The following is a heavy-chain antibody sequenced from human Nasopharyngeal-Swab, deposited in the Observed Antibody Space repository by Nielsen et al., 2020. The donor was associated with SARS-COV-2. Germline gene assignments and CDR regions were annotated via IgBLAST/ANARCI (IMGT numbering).Heavy chain of an antibody. Sequence: GSLKISCAASGFTFSSFGMHWVRQAPGKGLEWVAFIAHDASNEYYGDSVKGRFSISRDSSKNTLYLQMDSLQGEDTAVYYCARDAPAHYGAFYWGRGTLVTVSS. CDR3: ARDAPAHYGAFY. V-gene: IGHV3-30*03. J-gene: IGHJ4*02. CDR1: GFTFSSFG. CDR2: IAHDASNE. D-gene: IGHD4-17*01.